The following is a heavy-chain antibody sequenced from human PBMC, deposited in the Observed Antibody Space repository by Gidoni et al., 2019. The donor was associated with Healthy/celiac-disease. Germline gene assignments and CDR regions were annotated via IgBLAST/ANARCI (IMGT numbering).Heavy chain of an antibody. CDR2: IYSGGST. J-gene: IGHJ4*02. V-gene: IGHV3-66*02. Sequence: EVQLVESGGGLVQPGGSLSLSCAASGFTVSIHYMSWVRQAPGKGLEWVSVIYSGGSTYYADSVKGRFTISRDNSKNTLYLQMNSLRAEDTAVYYCARDQKKDYYDSSGYSDYWGQGTLVTVSS. CDR3: ARDQKKDYYDSSGYSDY. D-gene: IGHD3-22*01. CDR1: GFTVSIHY.